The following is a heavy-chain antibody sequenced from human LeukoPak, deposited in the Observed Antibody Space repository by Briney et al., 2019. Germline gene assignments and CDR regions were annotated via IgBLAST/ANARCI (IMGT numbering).Heavy chain of an antibody. Sequence: GGSLRLSCAASGFTFSSYAMHWVRQAPGKGLEYVSAISSNGGSTYYANSVKGRFTISRDNSKNTLYLQMGSLRAEDMAVYYCARECWNDPSRLDYWGQGTLVTVSS. CDR3: ARECWNDPSRLDY. V-gene: IGHV3-64*01. CDR2: ISSNGGST. D-gene: IGHD1-1*01. J-gene: IGHJ4*02. CDR1: GFTFSSYA.